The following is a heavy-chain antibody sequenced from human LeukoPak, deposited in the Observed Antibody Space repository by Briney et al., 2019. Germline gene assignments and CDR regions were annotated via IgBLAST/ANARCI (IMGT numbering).Heavy chain of an antibody. V-gene: IGHV3-7*01. J-gene: IGHJ4*02. Sequence: GGSLRLSCTASGFTFRSHWMTWVRQPPGKGLEWVANIKEDGSEDYYADSVKGRFAISKDNAKNSLYLQMNSLRAEDTAMYYCARDADGYEDWGQGTLVTVSS. CDR3: ARDADGYED. CDR2: IKEDGSED. D-gene: IGHD5-24*01. CDR1: GFTFRSHW.